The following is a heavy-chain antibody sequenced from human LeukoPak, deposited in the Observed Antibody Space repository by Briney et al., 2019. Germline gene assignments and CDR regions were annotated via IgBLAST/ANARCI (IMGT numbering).Heavy chain of an antibody. CDR3: AREAYGGNSRWFDP. V-gene: IGHV1-2*06. CDR2: INPNSGGT. Sequence: GASVKVSCKASGYTFTGYYMHWVRQAPGQGLEWMGRINPNSGGTNYAQKFQGRVTMTRDTSISTAYMELSRLRSDDTAVYYCAREAYGGNSRWFDPWGQGTQVTVSS. D-gene: IGHD4-23*01. CDR1: GYTFTGYY. J-gene: IGHJ5*02.